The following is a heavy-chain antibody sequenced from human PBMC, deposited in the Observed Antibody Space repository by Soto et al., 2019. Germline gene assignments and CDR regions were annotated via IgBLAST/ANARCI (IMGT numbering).Heavy chain of an antibody. Sequence: QLQLQESGPGLVKPSETLSLTCSVSGGSISSNSHYWVWIRQPPGKGLEWIGSIYYNGDTYYNPSLKSRVTISVDTSKNQFSVKLNSVTAADTAVYYCARHQSIVVVTAARAFAIWGQGTMVTVSS. CDR3: ARHQSIVVVTAARAFAI. CDR1: GGSISSNSHY. J-gene: IGHJ3*02. V-gene: IGHV4-39*01. CDR2: IYYNGDT. D-gene: IGHD2-15*01.